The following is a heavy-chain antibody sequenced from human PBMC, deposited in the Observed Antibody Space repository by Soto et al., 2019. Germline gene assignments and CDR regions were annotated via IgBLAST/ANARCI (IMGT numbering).Heavy chain of an antibody. CDR1: GYTFTSYD. V-gene: IGHV1-8*01. D-gene: IGHD3-9*01. Sequence: ASVKVSCKASGYTFTSYDINWVRQATGQGLEWMGWMNPNSGNTGYAQKFQGRVTMTRNTSISTAYMELSSLRSEDTAVYYCARGIELRYFDWLLSYYYGMDVWGQGTTVTVS. CDR3: ARGIELRYFDWLLSYYYGMDV. J-gene: IGHJ6*02. CDR2: MNPNSGNT.